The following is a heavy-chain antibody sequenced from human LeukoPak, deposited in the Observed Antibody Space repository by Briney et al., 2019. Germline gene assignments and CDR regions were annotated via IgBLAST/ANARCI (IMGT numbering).Heavy chain of an antibody. D-gene: IGHD3-3*01. V-gene: IGHV3-23*01. CDR1: GFTFSIHG. J-gene: IGHJ4*02. CDR2: ITGSGGST. CDR3: AKHKSTTIFGVDIMRAFTFDY. Sequence: PGGSLRLSCAASGFTFSIHGMNWVRQGPGKGLEWVSGITGSGGSTYYADSVKGRFTISRDNSKNTLYLQMNSLRAEDTAVYYCAKHKSTTIFGVDIMRAFTFDYWGQGTLVTVSS.